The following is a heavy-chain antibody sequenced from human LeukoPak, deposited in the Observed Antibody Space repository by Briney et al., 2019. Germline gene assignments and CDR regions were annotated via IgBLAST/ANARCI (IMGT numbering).Heavy chain of an antibody. Sequence: GGSLRLSCAASGFTFSSYAMSWVRQAPGKGLEWVSAISGSGGSTYYADSVKGRFTVSRDNAKNTLYLQMNSLRAEDTAVYYCAKEPTMIVVYYFDYWGQGTLVTVSS. CDR1: GFTFSSYA. D-gene: IGHD3-22*01. CDR3: AKEPTMIVVYYFDY. J-gene: IGHJ4*02. CDR2: ISGSGGST. V-gene: IGHV3-23*01.